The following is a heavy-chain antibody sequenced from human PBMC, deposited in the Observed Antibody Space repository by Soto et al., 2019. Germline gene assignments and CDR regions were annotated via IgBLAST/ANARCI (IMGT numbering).Heavy chain of an antibody. V-gene: IGHV3-7*01. D-gene: IGHD3-10*01. J-gene: IGHJ3*02. CDR3: GTDQWGGAFDI. CDR2: IRPDGNEI. Sequence: GGSLRLSCVASGFTLSTYWMAWVRKTPGKGLEFVANIRPDGNEINYVDSVKGRFTISRDNAKNSLFLQMNSLRHDDTAVYYCGTDQWGGAFDIGGQGTTVTVSS. CDR1: GFTLSTYW.